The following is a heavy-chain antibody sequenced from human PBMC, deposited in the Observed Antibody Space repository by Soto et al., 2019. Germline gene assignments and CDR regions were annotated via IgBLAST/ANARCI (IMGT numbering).Heavy chain of an antibody. CDR3: ARGDATKIIVTTYYGLDV. V-gene: IGHV1-69*12. J-gene: IGHJ6*02. CDR2: IIPVFVTP. Sequence: QVQVVQSGAEVKKPGSSVKVSCKASGGSFSNYGISWVRQAPGQGLEWMGGIIPVFVTPHYAQKFQDRVTITADESTSAVYMEVSSLTSDDTAVYYCARGDATKIIVTTYYGLDVWGQGTTVTVSS. CDR1: GGSFSNYG. D-gene: IGHD3-22*01.